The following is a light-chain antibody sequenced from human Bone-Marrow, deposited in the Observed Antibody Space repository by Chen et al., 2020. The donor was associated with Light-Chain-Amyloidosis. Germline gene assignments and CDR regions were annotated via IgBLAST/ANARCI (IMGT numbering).Light chain of an antibody. CDR2: STS. Sequence: QTVVTQEPSLTVSPGGTVTLTCASRTGAVTSGYYPNWFQQKPGQAPSALIYSTSNKHSWTSARFSGSLLGGKAALTLSGVQPEDEAEYYCLRYYVGAWVFGGGTKLTVL. V-gene: IGLV7-43*01. J-gene: IGLJ3*02. CDR1: TGAVTSGYY. CDR3: LRYYVGAWV.